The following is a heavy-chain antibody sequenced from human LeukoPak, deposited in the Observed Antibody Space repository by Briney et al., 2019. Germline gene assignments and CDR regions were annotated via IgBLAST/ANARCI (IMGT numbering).Heavy chain of an antibody. V-gene: IGHV4-31*03. J-gene: IGHJ3*02. Sequence: SETLSLTCTVSGGSISSGGYYWSWIRQHPGKGLEWIGYIYYSGSTYYNPSLKSRVTISVDTSKNQFSLKLSSVTAADTAVYYCARSYSGNLQAFDIWGQGTMVTVSS. CDR1: GGSISSGGYY. CDR2: IYYSGST. CDR3: ARSYSGNLQAFDI. D-gene: IGHD4-23*01.